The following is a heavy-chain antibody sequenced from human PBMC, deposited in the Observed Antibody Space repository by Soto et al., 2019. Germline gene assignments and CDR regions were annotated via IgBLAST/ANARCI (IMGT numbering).Heavy chain of an antibody. D-gene: IGHD4-17*01. V-gene: IGHV3-23*01. CDR2: VSGRGGST. Sequence: GGSLRLSCTASGFTFNHYAVSWVRQAPGKGLEWVSAVSGRGGSTKYADSVKGRFIISRDNSNSTLYLQMDSLRGEDTAVYYCAKDSTVTTSLYFYYYGFDVWGQGTTVTVSS. CDR1: GFTFNHYA. CDR3: AKDSTVTTSLYFYYYGFDV. J-gene: IGHJ6*01.